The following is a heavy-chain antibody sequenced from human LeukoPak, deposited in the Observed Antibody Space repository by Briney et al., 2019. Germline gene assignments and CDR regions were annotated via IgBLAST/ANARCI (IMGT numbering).Heavy chain of an antibody. V-gene: IGHV4-59*01. J-gene: IGHJ3*02. Sequence: SETLSLTCTVSGGSISSYYWSWIRQPPGKGLEWIGYIYYSGSTNYNPSLKSRVTISVDTSKNQFSLKLSSVTAADTAVYYCARDGLADDAFDIWGQGTMVTVSS. CDR1: GGSISSYY. CDR2: IYYSGST. CDR3: ARDGLADDAFDI. D-gene: IGHD3-22*01.